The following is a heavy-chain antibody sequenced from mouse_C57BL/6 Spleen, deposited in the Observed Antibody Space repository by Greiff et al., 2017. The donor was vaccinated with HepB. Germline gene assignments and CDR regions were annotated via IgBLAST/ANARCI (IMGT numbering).Heavy chain of an antibody. Sequence: QVQLQQPGAELVMPGASVKLSCKASGYTFTSYWMHWVKQRPGQGLEWIGRIHPSDSDTNYNQKFKGKATLTVDKSSSTAYMQLSSLTSEDSAVYYCAMGDAADWYFDVWGTGTTVTVSS. CDR2: IHPSDSDT. CDR1: GYTFTSYW. CDR3: AMGDAADWYFDV. J-gene: IGHJ1*03. V-gene: IGHV1-74*01.